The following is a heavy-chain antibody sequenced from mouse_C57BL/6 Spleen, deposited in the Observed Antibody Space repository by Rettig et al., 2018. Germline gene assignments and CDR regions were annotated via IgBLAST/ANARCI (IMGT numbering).Heavy chain of an antibody. CDR2: IYPGSGST. D-gene: IGHD1-1*01. Sequence: ELVKPGASVKMSCKASGYTFTSYWITWVKQRPGQGLEWIGDIYPGSGSTNYNEKFKSKATLTVDTSSSTAYMQLSSLTSEDSAVYYCAREDYGSSNWYFDVWGTGTT. J-gene: IGHJ1*03. V-gene: IGHV1-55*01. CDR3: AREDYGSSNWYFDV. CDR1: GYTFTSYW.